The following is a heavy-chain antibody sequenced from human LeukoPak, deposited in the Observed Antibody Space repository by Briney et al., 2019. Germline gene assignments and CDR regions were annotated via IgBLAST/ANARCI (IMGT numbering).Heavy chain of an antibody. CDR2: IYTSGST. D-gene: IGHD3-10*01. V-gene: IGHV4-61*02. CDR3: ARDKSRTYGSADAFDI. J-gene: IGHJ3*02. CDR1: GDSISRGGFS. Sequence: PSQTLSLTCAVSGDSISRGGFSWSWIRQPAGKGLEWIGRIYTSGSTNYNPSLKSRVTMSVDTSKNQFSLKLSSVTAADTAVYYCARDKSRTYGSADAFDIWGQGTMVTVSS.